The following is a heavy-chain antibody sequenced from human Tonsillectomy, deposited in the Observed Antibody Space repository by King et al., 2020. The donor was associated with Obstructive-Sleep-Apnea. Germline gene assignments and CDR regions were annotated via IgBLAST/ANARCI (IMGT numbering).Heavy chain of an antibody. J-gene: IGHJ4*02. V-gene: IGHV3-74*01. CDR2: INSDGSTT. CDR1: GFTLSSYW. Sequence: VQLVESGGGLVQPGGSLRLSCAASGFTLSSYWMHWVRQAPGKGLGWVSRINSDGSTTNYADSVKGRFTISRDNAKNTLYLQMNSLRAEDTAVYYCARAMRGSFDYWGRGTLVTVPS. D-gene: IGHD3-22*01. CDR3: ARAMRGSFDY.